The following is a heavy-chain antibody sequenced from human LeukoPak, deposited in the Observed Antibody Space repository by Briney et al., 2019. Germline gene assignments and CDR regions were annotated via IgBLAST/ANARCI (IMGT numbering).Heavy chain of an antibody. CDR2: IYYSGST. V-gene: IGHV4-39*07. D-gene: IGHD2-15*01. CDR3: ARVVVVVAARGYWFDP. CDR1: GGSISSSSYY. J-gene: IGHJ5*02. Sequence: SETLSLTCTVSGGSISSSSYYWGWIRQPPGKGLEWIGSIYYSGSTYYNPSLKSRVTISVDTSKNQFSLKLSSVTAADTAVYYCARVVVVVAARGYWFDPWGQGTLVTVSS.